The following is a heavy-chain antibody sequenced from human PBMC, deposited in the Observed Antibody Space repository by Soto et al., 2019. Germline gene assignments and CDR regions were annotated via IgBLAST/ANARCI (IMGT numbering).Heavy chain of an antibody. CDR1: GFTFDDYA. CDR3: AKDSVGATFSFDY. Sequence: GGSLRLSCAASGFTFDDYAMHWVRQAPGKGLEWVSGISWNSGSIGYADSVKGRFTISRDNAKNSLYLQMNSLRAEDTALYYCAKDSVGATFSFDYWGQGTLVTVSS. D-gene: IGHD1-26*01. J-gene: IGHJ4*02. CDR2: ISWNSGSI. V-gene: IGHV3-9*01.